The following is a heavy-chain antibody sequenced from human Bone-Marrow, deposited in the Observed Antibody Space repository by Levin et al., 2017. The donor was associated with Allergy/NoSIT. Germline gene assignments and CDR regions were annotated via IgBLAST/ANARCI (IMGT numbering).Heavy chain of an antibody. Sequence: SETLSLTCAVSGGSFSGYYWSWIRQPPGKGLEWIGEINHSGRTNYNPSLKSRVTISVDTSNNQFSLKLSSVTAAATAAYYCARNGLYYYGSGNYYDNWAQGTLVTVSS. CDR2: INHSGRT. D-gene: IGHD3-10*01. CDR3: ARNGLYYYGSGNYYDN. J-gene: IGHJ4*02. V-gene: IGHV4-34*01. CDR1: GGSFSGYY.